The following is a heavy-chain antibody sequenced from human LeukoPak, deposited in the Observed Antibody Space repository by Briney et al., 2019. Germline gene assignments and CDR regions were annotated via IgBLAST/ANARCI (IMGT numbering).Heavy chain of an antibody. CDR2: TRYDGSNK. CDR3: AKGIYFDPPYYMDV. Sequence: GGSLRLSCAASGFTFSSYGMHWVRQAPGKGLEWVAFTRYDGSNKYYADSVKGRFTISRDNSKNTLYLQMNSLRAEDTAVYYCAKGIYFDPPYYMDVWGKGTTVTISS. CDR1: GFTFSSYG. D-gene: IGHD3-9*01. J-gene: IGHJ6*03. V-gene: IGHV3-30*02.